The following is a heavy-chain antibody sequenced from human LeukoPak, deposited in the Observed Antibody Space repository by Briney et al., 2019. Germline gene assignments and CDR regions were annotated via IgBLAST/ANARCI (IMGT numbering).Heavy chain of an antibody. CDR1: GFTFSSYA. D-gene: IGHD7-27*01. J-gene: IGHJ4*02. Sequence: GGSLRLSCAASGFTFSSYAMHWGREAPGKGLEWVAVISYDGSNKYYADSVKGRFTISRDNSKNTLYLQMNSLRAEDTAVYYCARVSGDNYWGQGTLVTVSS. V-gene: IGHV3-30-3*01. CDR2: ISYDGSNK. CDR3: ARVSGDNY.